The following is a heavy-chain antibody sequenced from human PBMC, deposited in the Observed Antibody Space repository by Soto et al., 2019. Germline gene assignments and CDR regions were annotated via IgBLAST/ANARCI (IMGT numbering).Heavy chain of an antibody. CDR2: INHSGST. J-gene: IGHJ4*02. CDR3: ARGVGYLHNNFDY. Sequence: SETLSLTCAVYGGSFSGYYWSWIRQPPGKGLEWIGEINHSGSTNYNPSLKSRVTISVDTSKNQFSLKLSSVTAADTAVYYCARGVGYLHNNFDYWGQGTLVTVSS. D-gene: IGHD1-26*01. CDR1: GGSFSGYY. V-gene: IGHV4-34*01.